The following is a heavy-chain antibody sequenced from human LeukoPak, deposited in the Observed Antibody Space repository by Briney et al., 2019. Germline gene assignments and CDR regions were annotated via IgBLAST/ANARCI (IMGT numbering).Heavy chain of an antibody. CDR3: AKDRYSIAAAGANWFDP. V-gene: IGHV3-23*01. Sequence: GGSLRLSCAASGFTFSSYAMSWVRQAPGKGLECISGFSGSGGSTYYADSVKGRFTLSRDNSKNTLYLQMNSLRAEDTAVYYCAKDRYSIAAAGANWFDPWGQGTLVTASS. CDR2: FSGSGGST. J-gene: IGHJ5*02. D-gene: IGHD6-13*01. CDR1: GFTFSSYA.